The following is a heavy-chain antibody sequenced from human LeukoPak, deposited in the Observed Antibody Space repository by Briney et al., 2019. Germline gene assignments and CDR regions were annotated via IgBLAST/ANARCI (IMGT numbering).Heavy chain of an antibody. CDR3: AKPRFQDRSGSSFDY. Sequence: PGGSLRLSCAASGFTFSTYAMSWVRQAPGKGLEWVSAISGSGGTTYYADSVKGRFTISRDNSKNTLYLQMNSLRAEDTAVYYCAKPRFQDRSGSSFDYWGQGTLVTVSS. CDR2: ISGSGGTT. D-gene: IGHD6-19*01. J-gene: IGHJ4*02. CDR1: GFTFSTYA. V-gene: IGHV3-23*01.